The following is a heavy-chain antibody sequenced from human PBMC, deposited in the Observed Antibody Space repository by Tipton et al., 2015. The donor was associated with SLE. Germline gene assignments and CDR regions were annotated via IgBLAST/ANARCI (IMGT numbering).Heavy chain of an antibody. V-gene: IGHV4-59*11. CDR3: ARRTGDRDDY. CDR2: IYYSGST. Sequence: TLSLTCTVSGGSISSHYWSWIRQPPGKGLEWIGYIYYSGSTNYNPSLRSRVTISVDTSKNQFSLKLRSVTAADTAAYYCARRTGDRDDYWGQGTLVTVSS. J-gene: IGHJ4*02. D-gene: IGHD7-27*01. CDR1: GGSISSHY.